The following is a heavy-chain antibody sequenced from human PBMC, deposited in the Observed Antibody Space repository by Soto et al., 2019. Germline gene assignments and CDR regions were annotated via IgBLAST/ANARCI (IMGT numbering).Heavy chain of an antibody. CDR3: VKYWERWLQFPAVT. Sequence: EAQLVESGGGLVQPGRSLRLSCAASGFTFNDYAMHWVRQAPGKGLEWVSGINWNGDTIAYGDSVKGRFTISRYNAKQSLYLQMNSLKPEDTALYYCVKYWERWLQFPAVTWGQGTLVTVSS. D-gene: IGHD5-12*01. CDR1: GFTFNDYA. V-gene: IGHV3-9*01. CDR2: INWNGDTI. J-gene: IGHJ5*02.